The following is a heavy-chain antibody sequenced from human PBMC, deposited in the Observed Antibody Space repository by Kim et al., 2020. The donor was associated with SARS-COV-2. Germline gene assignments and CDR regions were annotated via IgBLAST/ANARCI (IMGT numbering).Heavy chain of an antibody. Sequence: SNPSLKSRGTTSVDPSKTQFSLGLRSVTAADSAVYYCARLVAGPTALFDYWGQGTLVTVSS. CDR3: ARLVAGPTALFDY. J-gene: IGHJ4*02. V-gene: IGHV4-34*01. D-gene: IGHD6-19*01.